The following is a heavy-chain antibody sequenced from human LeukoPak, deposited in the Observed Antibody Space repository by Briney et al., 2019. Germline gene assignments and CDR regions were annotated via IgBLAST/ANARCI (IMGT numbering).Heavy chain of an antibody. V-gene: IGHV4-39*01. Sequence: SETLSLTCTVSGGSISSSSYYWGWIRQPPGKGLEWIGSIYYSGSTYYNPSLNSRVTISVDTSKNQFSLKLSSVTAADTAVYYCARHVTPTYYDFWSGYGDWGQGTLVTVSS. J-gene: IGHJ4*02. CDR3: ARHVTPTYYDFWSGYGD. D-gene: IGHD3-3*01. CDR1: GGSISSSSYY. CDR2: IYYSGST.